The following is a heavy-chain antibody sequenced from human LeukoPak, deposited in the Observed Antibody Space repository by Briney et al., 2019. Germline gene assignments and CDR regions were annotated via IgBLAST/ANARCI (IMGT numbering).Heavy chain of an antibody. Sequence: GGSLRLSCAASGFTFSSYEMNWARQAPGKGLEWVSYISSSGSTIYYADSVKGRFTISRDNAKNSLYLQMNTLRAEDTAVYYCARDDGAQSSVDYWGQGTLVTVSS. V-gene: IGHV3-48*03. J-gene: IGHJ4*02. CDR1: GFTFSSYE. CDR3: ARDDGAQSSVDY. CDR2: ISSSGSTI.